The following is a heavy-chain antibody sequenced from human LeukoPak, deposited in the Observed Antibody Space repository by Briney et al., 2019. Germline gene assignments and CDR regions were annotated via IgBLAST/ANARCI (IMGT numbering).Heavy chain of an antibody. J-gene: IGHJ3*02. Sequence: GGSLRLSCAASGFTFSSYSMNRVRQAPGKGLEWVSSISSSSSYIYYADSVKGRFTISRDNAKNSLYLQMNSLRAEDTAVYYCARDRSARLLPVDAFDIWGQGTMVTVSS. V-gene: IGHV3-21*01. CDR2: ISSSSSYI. D-gene: IGHD4-23*01. CDR1: GFTFSSYS. CDR3: ARDRSARLLPVDAFDI.